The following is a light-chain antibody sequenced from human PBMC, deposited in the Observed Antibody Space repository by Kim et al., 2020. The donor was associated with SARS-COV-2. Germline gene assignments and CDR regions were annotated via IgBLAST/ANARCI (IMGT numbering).Light chain of an antibody. CDR3: QQSHSTPRT. CDR1: QSISSY. V-gene: IGKV1-39*01. J-gene: IGKJ1*01. Sequence: DIQMTQSPSSLSASVGDRVTITCRTSQSISSYLNWYQQKPGKAPKFLIYAASNLQSGLPSRFSGSGSGTDFTLTITSLQPEDFATYYCQQSHSTPRTFGQGTKVDIK. CDR2: AAS.